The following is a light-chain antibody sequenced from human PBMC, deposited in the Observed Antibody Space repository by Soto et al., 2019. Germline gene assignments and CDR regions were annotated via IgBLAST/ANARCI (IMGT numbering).Light chain of an antibody. V-gene: IGKV3-15*01. J-gene: IGKJ2*01. CDR1: QSISSE. CDR2: SAS. Sequence: EIVMTQSPATLSVSPGERATLSCRASQSISSELAWYQQKPGQPPRLLIYSASTRATGVPARFPGSGSGSEFPLTISGVPSEDFAVYYCQQGHNLPLTFGQGTRLEI. CDR3: QQGHNLPLT.